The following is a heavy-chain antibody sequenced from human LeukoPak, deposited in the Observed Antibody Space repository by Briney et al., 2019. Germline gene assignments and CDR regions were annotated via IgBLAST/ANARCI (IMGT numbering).Heavy chain of an antibody. D-gene: IGHD3-16*02. Sequence: TSETLSLTCAVYGGSFSGYYWSWIRQPPGEGLKWIGEINHSGSTNYNPSLKSRVTISVDTSKNQFSLKLSSVTAADTAVYYCARAPYDYVWGSYRYINWFDPWGQGTLVTVSS. CDR1: GGSFSGYY. CDR3: ARAPYDYVWGSYRYINWFDP. V-gene: IGHV4-34*01. J-gene: IGHJ5*02. CDR2: INHSGST.